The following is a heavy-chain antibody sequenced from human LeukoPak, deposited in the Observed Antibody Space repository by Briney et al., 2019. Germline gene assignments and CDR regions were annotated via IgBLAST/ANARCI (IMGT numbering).Heavy chain of an antibody. CDR2: IHHTGST. D-gene: IGHD4-23*01. CDR3: ARLDGNRNYFDY. CDR1: GVSISRYY. J-gene: IGHJ4*02. Sequence: SETLSLTCTVFGVSISRYYWSWIRQPPGKGLEWIGYIHHTGSTNYNPSLKSRVTISMDTSKNQFSLKLTSVTAADTAVYYCARLDGNRNYFDYWGQGSLVTVSS. V-gene: IGHV4-59*08.